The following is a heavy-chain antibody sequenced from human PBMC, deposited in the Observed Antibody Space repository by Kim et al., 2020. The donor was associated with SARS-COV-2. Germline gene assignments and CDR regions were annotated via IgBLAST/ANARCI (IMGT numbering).Heavy chain of an antibody. V-gene: IGHV3-23*03. D-gene: IGHD3-22*01. CDR1: RFTFSRYA. CDR2: IYSGGSST. J-gene: IGHJ3*02. CDR3: ATHYHDSSAYLLPDAFDI. Sequence: GGSLRLSCAASRFTFSRYAMSWVRQAPGKGLEWVSLIYSGGSSTYYADSVKGRLTISRDNSKNTLYLQTNSLRAEDTAVYYCATHYHDSSAYLLPDAFDIWGQEPMVTVSS.